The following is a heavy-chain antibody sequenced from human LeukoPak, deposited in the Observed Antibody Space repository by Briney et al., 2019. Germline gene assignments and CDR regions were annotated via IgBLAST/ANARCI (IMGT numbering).Heavy chain of an antibody. D-gene: IGHD1-26*01. CDR2: IRSKADSYAT. J-gene: IGHJ1*01. CDR3: TGTYSGSYYAFQH. V-gene: IGHV3-73*01. CDR1: GSTFSGSA. Sequence: PGGSLKLSCAASGSTFSGSAMHWVRQASGKGLEWVGRIRSKADSYATAYAASVKGRFTISRDDSKNTAYLQMNSLKTEDTAVYYCTGTYSGSYYAFQHWGQGTLVTVSS.